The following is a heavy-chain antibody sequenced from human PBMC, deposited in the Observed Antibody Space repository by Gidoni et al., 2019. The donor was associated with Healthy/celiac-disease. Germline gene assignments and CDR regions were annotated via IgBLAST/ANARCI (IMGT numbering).Heavy chain of an antibody. Sequence: EVQLVESGGGLVQPGGSLRLSCAASGFTFRSYRMNWVRQAPGKGLECVSSISSSSSYIYYADSVKGRFTISRDNAKNSLYLQMNSLRAEDTAVYYCARDLISYQPTWFDPWGQGTLVTVSS. D-gene: IGHD2-2*01. V-gene: IGHV3-21*01. CDR2: ISSSSSYI. CDR1: GFTFRSYR. CDR3: ARDLISYQPTWFDP. J-gene: IGHJ5*02.